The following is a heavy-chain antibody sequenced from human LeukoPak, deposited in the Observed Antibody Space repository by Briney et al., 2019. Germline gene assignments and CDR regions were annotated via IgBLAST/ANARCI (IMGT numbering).Heavy chain of an antibody. CDR3: AKGSGYSYGYDDY. J-gene: IGHJ4*02. CDR1: GFTFSRYA. Sequence: PGGSLRLSCATSGFTFSRYAMGWVRQAPGKGLEWVSAISGSGGSTYYADSVKGRFTISRDNSKNTLYLQMNSLRAEDTAVYYCAKGSGYSYGYDDYWGQGTLVTVSS. D-gene: IGHD5-18*01. CDR2: ISGSGGST. V-gene: IGHV3-23*01.